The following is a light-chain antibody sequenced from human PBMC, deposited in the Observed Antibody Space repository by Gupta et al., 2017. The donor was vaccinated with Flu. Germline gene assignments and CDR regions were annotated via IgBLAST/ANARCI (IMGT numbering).Light chain of an antibody. J-gene: IGKJ2*02. CDR3: KHERNWPST. V-gene: IGKV3-15*01. Sequence: PDTLSVSPGERATLSCRASEFISSNLDWYQQRPGQAPRRLIFDASTRATGMPARFSGSGYGTEFTLTISNLQSEDFAVYYCKHERNWPSTFGQGTMVEIK. CDR2: DAS. CDR1: EFISSN.